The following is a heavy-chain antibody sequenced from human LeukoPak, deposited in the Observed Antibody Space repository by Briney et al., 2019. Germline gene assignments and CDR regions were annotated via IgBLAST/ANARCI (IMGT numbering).Heavy chain of an antibody. J-gene: IGHJ3*01. V-gene: IGHV5-51*01. CDR2: IYPGDSDT. Sequence: GESLKISCRGSGYSFTNLWIGWVRQRPGRGLEWMGIIYPGDSDTRYGPSFQGQVTISVDKSISTAYLQWSSLKASDTAMYFCAGYGSSGTYSHGFDLWGQGTKVTVSS. CDR3: AGYGSSGTYSHGFDL. CDR1: GYSFTNLW. D-gene: IGHD3-10*01.